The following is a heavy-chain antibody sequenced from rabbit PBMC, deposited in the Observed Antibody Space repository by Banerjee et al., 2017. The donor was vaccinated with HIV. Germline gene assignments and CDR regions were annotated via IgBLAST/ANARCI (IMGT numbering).Heavy chain of an antibody. CDR3: ARSGDVGYAVATL. D-gene: IGHD6-1*01. CDR2: IYVDTGGST. Sequence: QSLEESGGDLVKPGASLTLTCTASGLSVSSAYMCWVRQAPGKGLEWIACIYVDTGGSTYYASWAKGRFTISKTSSTTVTLQMTSLTAADTATYFCARSGDVGYAVATLWGPGTLVTVS. V-gene: IGHV1S40*01. J-gene: IGHJ4*01. CDR1: GLSVSSAY.